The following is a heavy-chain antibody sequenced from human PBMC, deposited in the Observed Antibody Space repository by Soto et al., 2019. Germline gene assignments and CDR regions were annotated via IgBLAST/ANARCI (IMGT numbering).Heavy chain of an antibody. CDR3: ARVPRIAVAGTYFQH. J-gene: IGHJ1*01. Sequence: ASVKVSCKASCYTFTSYGISWVRQAPGQGLEWMGWISAYNGNTNYAQKLQGRVTMTTDTSTSTAYMELRSLRSDDTAVYYCARVPRIAVAGTYFQHWGQGTLVTVSS. D-gene: IGHD6-19*01. CDR1: CYTFTSYG. V-gene: IGHV1-18*01. CDR2: ISAYNGNT.